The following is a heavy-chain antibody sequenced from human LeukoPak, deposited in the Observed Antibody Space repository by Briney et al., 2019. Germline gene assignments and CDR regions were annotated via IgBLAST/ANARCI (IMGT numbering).Heavy chain of an antibody. CDR1: GGSISSHY. Sequence: HPSETLSLTCTVSGGSISSHYWTWIRQPPGKGLEWIGYVSYSGNTNYNSSLKSRVSMSVDTSKNQFSLKLISVTAADTAMYYCARGVVAATLFWFDPWGQGTLVTVSS. D-gene: IGHD2-15*01. CDR3: ARGVVAATLFWFDP. CDR2: VSYSGNT. V-gene: IGHV4-59*11. J-gene: IGHJ5*02.